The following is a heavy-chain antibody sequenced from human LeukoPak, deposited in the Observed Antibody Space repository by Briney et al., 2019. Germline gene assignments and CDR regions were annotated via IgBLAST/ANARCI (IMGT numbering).Heavy chain of an antibody. V-gene: IGHV3-9*01. Sequence: PGGSLRLSCAASGFTFYDYAMHWVRHAPGKGLEWVSGISWNSGSIVYVDSVRGRFTISRDNAKNSLYLQMNSLRAEDTALYYCAKDTDVTGRSGWSFDYWGQGTLVTVSS. D-gene: IGHD6-19*01. J-gene: IGHJ4*02. CDR3: AKDTDVTGRSGWSFDY. CDR2: ISWNSGSI. CDR1: GFTFYDYA.